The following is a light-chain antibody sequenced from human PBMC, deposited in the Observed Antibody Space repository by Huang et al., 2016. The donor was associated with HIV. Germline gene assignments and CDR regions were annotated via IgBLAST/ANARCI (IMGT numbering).Light chain of an antibody. CDR1: QTINTN. V-gene: IGKV3-15*01. Sequence: EIVMTQFPANLSLFPGERATPSVRASQTINTNLAWYQQKPAQAPRLLIYDTSTRASGSPARFRGSGSGTEFTLTINSLQSEDFAVYYCQQYDNWPPLPTFGGGTKVEIK. CDR3: QQYDNWPPLPT. CDR2: DTS. J-gene: IGKJ4*01.